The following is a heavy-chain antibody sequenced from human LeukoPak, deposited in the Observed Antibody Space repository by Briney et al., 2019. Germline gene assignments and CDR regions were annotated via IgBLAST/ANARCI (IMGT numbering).Heavy chain of an antibody. V-gene: IGHV1-69*05. CDR1: GGTFSSYA. D-gene: IGHD4-23*01. CDR3: ARRPLRGGNPWWYFDL. J-gene: IGHJ2*01. CDR2: IIPIFGTA. Sequence: ASVKVSCKASGGTFSSYAIGWVRQAPGQGLERMGRIIPIFGTANYAQKFQGRVTITTDESTSTAYMELSSLRSEDTAVYYCARRPLRGGNPWWYFDLWGRGTLVTVSS.